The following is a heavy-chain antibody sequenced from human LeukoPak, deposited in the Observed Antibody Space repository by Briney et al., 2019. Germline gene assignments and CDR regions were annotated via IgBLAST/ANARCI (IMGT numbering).Heavy chain of an antibody. CDR3: ARGTVQMGMGERFFDF. Sequence: SETLSLTCTVSGGSINTYYWTWIRLSPGKVLDWIGYIYYSGTTNYNPSLKSRVSMSVDTSRNQFSLRLSSVTAADTAIYYCARGTVQMGMGERFFDFWGQGTLVTVSS. V-gene: IGHV4-59*01. D-gene: IGHD3-16*01. CDR1: GGSINTYY. CDR2: IYYSGTT. J-gene: IGHJ4*02.